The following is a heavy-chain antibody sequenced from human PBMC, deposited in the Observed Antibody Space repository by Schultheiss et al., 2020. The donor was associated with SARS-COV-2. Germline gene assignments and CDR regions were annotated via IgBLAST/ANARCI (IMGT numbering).Heavy chain of an antibody. CDR2: IYHSGST. V-gene: IGHV4-38-2*01. D-gene: IGHD1-26*01. CDR3: ARGAGSYYILDY. J-gene: IGHJ4*02. CDR1: GYSISSGYY. Sequence: QTLSLTCAVSGYSISSGYYWSWIRQPPGKGLEWIGYIYHSGSTYYNPSLKSRVTISVDTSKNQFSLKLSSVTAADTAVYYCARGAGSYYILDYWGQGTLVTVSS.